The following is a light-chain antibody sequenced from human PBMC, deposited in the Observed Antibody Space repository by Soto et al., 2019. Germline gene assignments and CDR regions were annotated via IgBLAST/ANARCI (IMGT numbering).Light chain of an antibody. Sequence: QSALTQPASVSGSPGQSITISCTGTSSDVGTYNYVSWYQQHPGKAPKLMIYDVSNRPSGVSDRFSGSKSGNTASLTISGLQAEDVADYYCSSYTSISTSVVFGGGTKVTVL. CDR3: SSYTSISTSVV. CDR2: DVS. CDR1: SSDVGTYNY. J-gene: IGLJ2*01. V-gene: IGLV2-14*01.